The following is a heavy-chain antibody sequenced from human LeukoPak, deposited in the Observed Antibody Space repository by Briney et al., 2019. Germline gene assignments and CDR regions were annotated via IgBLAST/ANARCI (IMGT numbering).Heavy chain of an antibody. Sequence: SETLSLTCSVTGGSFSTYFWSWIRQPPGKGLEWIGHFSYSGSTTYNPSLKSRVTFSVDTSRNQFSLKLTSVTAADTALYYCARGQGGNYYLNYFDYWGQGALVTVSS. CDR3: ARGQGGNYYLNYFDY. CDR1: GGSFSTYF. CDR2: FSYSGST. D-gene: IGHD1-26*01. V-gene: IGHV4-59*01. J-gene: IGHJ4*02.